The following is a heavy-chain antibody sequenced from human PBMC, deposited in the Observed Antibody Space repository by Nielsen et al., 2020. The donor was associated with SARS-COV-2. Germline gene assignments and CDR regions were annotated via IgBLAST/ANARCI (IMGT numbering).Heavy chain of an antibody. Sequence: GGSLRLSCAASGFTFSSYSMNWVRQAPGKGLEWVSYISSSSSTIYYADSVKGRFTISRDNSKNTLYLQMNSLRAEDTAVYYCARGDYGDYVVYWGQGTLVTVSS. V-gene: IGHV3-48*01. D-gene: IGHD4-17*01. CDR1: GFTFSSYS. CDR2: ISSSSSTI. CDR3: ARGDYGDYVVY. J-gene: IGHJ4*02.